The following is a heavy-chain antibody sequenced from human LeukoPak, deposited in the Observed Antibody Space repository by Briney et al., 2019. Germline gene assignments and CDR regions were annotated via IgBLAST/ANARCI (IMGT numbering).Heavy chain of an antibody. Sequence: ETLSLTCTVSGGSISSSSYYWGWVRQAPGKGLEWVSSISSSSSYIYYADSVKGRFTISRDNAKNSLYLQMNSLRAEDTAVYYCARHSSSETRSPGNWFDPWGQGTLVTVSS. CDR2: ISSSSSYI. CDR1: GGSISSSSYY. V-gene: IGHV3-21*04. CDR3: ARHSSSETRSPGNWFDP. D-gene: IGHD6-6*01. J-gene: IGHJ5*02.